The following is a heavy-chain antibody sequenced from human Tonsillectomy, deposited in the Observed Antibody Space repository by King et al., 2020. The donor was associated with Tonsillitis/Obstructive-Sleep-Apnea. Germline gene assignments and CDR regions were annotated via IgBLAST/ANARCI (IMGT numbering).Heavy chain of an antibody. J-gene: IGHJ4*02. V-gene: IGHV5-10-1*01. D-gene: IGHD4-17*01. CDR2: IDPSDAFT. Sequence: QLVQFGAEVIQPGESLRSSCKGSGYSFTIKWIGWVRQMPGKGLEWMGSIDPSDAFTNYSPSFQCHVTNSADKSIRTAYLQWSGLKASDTAMYYCAGGGAYGRLDYWGQGTLVTVSS. CDR3: AGGGAYGRLDY. CDR1: GYSFTIKW.